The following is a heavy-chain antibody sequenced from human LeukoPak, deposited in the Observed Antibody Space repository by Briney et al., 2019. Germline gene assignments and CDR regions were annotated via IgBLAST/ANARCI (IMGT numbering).Heavy chain of an antibody. D-gene: IGHD4-17*01. Sequence: PGGSLRLSCAASGFTFSSYGMHWVRQAPGKGLEWVAFIRYDGSNKYYAVSVKGRFTISRDNSKNTLYLQMNSLRAEDTAVYYCAKDERYGEYYFDYWGQGTLVTVSS. CDR2: IRYDGSNK. CDR1: GFTFSSYG. J-gene: IGHJ4*02. V-gene: IGHV3-30*02. CDR3: AKDERYGEYYFDY.